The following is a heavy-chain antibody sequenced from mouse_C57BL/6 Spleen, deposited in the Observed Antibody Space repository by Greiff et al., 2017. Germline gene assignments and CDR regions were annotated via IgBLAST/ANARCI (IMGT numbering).Heavy chain of an antibody. Sequence: VQLQQSGAELVKPGASVKLSCKASGYTFTEYTIHWVKQRSGQGLEWIGWFYPGSGSIKYNEKFKDKVTLTADKSSSTVYMELSRLTSEDSAVYFCARHEDHPYYYGSSPCYYAMDYWGQGTSVTVSS. CDR3: ARHEDHPYYYGSSPCYYAMDY. CDR2: FYPGSGSI. D-gene: IGHD1-1*01. CDR1: GYTFTEYT. V-gene: IGHV1-62-2*01. J-gene: IGHJ4*01.